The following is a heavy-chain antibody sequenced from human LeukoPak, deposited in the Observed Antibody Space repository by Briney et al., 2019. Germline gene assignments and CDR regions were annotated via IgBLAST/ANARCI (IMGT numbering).Heavy chain of an antibody. J-gene: IGHJ4*02. CDR1: GFTFSSYW. D-gene: IGHD3-10*01. V-gene: IGHV3-7*03. CDR2: IKQDGSEK. CDR3: ARDQMVRGVTTYDY. Sequence: GGSLRLSCAASGFTFSSYWMSWVRQAPGKGLEWVANIKQDGSEKYYVDSVKGRFTISRDNAKNSLYLQMNSLRAEDTALYHCARDQMVRGVTTYDYWGQGTLVTVSS.